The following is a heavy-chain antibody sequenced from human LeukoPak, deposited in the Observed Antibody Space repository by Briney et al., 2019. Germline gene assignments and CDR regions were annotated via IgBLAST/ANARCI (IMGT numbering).Heavy chain of an antibody. V-gene: IGHV1-18*01. CDR3: ARDGNNYYGSGSYYNPDPHFDY. D-gene: IGHD3-10*01. CDR2: ISAYSGNT. CDR1: GYTFTSYG. J-gene: IGHJ4*02. Sequence: ASVKVSCKASGYTFTSYGISWVRQAPGQGLEWMGWISAYSGNTNYAQKLQGRVTMTTDTSTSTAYMELRSLRSDDTAVYYCARDGNNYYGSGSYYNPDPHFDYWGQGTLVTVSS.